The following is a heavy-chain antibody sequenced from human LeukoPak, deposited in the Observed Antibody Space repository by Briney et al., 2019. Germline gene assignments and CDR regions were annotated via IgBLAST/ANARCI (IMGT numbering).Heavy chain of an antibody. Sequence: GGSLRLSCAVSGLTFSSYNMNWVRQAPGKGLEWVSYISNSGSMIYYADSVKGRFTLSRDNAKNSLYLQMNSLRDEDTAVYYCARGPISGWSADYWGQGTLVSVSS. V-gene: IGHV3-48*02. D-gene: IGHD6-19*01. CDR2: ISNSGSMI. CDR3: ARGPISGWSADY. J-gene: IGHJ4*02. CDR1: GLTFSSYN.